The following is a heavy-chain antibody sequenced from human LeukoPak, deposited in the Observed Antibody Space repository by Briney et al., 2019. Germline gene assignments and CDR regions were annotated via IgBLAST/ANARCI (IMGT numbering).Heavy chain of an antibody. CDR2: ISAYNGNT. V-gene: IGHV1-18*01. J-gene: IGHJ4*02. D-gene: IGHD3-16*01. Sequence: ASVTVSCKASGYTFTSYGISWVRQAPGQGLEWMGWISAYNGNTNYAQKLQGRVTMTTDTSTSTAYMELRSLRSDDTAVYYCAGVPGGGLRPSPLGYWGQGTLVTVSS. CDR3: AGVPGGGLRPSPLGY. CDR1: GYTFTSYG.